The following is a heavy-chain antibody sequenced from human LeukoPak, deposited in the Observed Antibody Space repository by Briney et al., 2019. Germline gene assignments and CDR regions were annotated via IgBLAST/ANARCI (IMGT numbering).Heavy chain of an antibody. CDR2: INTDGSET. Sequence: QSGGSLRLSCEASGFTFSSYWMHWVRQVPGKGLMWVSRINTDGSETTYADSVKGRFTISRDNAKNTLYLQVSSLRADDTAVYYCARDRFDWLPSLIDYWGQGTLVTVSS. D-gene: IGHD3-9*01. CDR3: ARDRFDWLPSLIDY. CDR1: GFTFSSYW. J-gene: IGHJ4*02. V-gene: IGHV3-74*03.